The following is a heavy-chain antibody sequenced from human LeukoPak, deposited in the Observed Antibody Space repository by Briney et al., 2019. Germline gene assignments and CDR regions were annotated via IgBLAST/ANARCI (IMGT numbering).Heavy chain of an antibody. CDR3: ARSLSGSSVFGDY. CDR1: GYSFTAYY. CDR2: INPNTGGT. V-gene: IGHV1-2*02. D-gene: IGHD6-6*01. Sequence: ASVKVSCKASGYSFTAYYMHWVRHAPGQGLEWMGWINPNTGGTNYAQNFQGRVTMTRDTSISTAYMELSRLRSDDTAVYHCARSLSGSSVFGDYWGQGTLVTVSS. J-gene: IGHJ4*02.